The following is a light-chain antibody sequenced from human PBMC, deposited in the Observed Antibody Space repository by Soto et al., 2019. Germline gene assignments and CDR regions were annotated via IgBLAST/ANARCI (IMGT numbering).Light chain of an antibody. CDR1: QSVSSNF. V-gene: IGKV3-20*01. J-gene: IGKJ2*01. CDR3: QQYGSPPYT. CDR2: VAS. Sequence: EIVLTQSPGTLSLSPGERATLSCRASQSVSSNFLAWYQQKPGQAPRLLISVASSRATGIPDRFSGSRSGTDFTLTINRLEPEDFAVYYCQQYGSPPYTFGQGTKWIS.